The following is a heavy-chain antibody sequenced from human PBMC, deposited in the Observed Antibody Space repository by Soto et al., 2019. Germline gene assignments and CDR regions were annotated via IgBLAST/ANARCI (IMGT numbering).Heavy chain of an antibody. CDR3: VSSSVVVTASELDY. Sequence: GGSLRLSCSASGSTFSSYAMHWVRQAPGKGLEYVSAISSNGGSTYYADSVKGRFTISRDNSKNTLYLQMSSLRAEDTAVYYCVSSSVVVTASELDYWGQGTLVTVSS. CDR2: ISSNGGST. D-gene: IGHD2-21*02. V-gene: IGHV3-64D*06. CDR1: GSTFSSYA. J-gene: IGHJ4*02.